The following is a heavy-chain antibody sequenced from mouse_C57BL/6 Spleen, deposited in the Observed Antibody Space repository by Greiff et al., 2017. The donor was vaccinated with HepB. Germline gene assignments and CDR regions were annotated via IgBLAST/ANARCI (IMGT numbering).Heavy chain of an antibody. D-gene: IGHD2-1*01. J-gene: IGHJ4*01. CDR1: GYTFTSYW. CDR3: ARSGGNYDYAMDY. V-gene: IGHV1-55*01. Sequence: QVHVKQPGAELVKPGASVKMSCKASGYTFTSYWITWVKQRPGQGLEWIGDIYPGSGSTNYNEKFKSKATLTVDTSSSTAYMQLSSLTSEDSAVYYCARSGGNYDYAMDYWGQGTSVTVSS. CDR2: IYPGSGST.